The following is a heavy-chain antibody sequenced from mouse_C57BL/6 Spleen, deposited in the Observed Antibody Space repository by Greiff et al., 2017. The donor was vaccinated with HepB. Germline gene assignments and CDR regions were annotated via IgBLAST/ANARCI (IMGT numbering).Heavy chain of an antibody. CDR2: IRFKSDNYAT. D-gene: IGHD2-3*01. J-gene: IGHJ3*01. CDR3: TIEYDGYGFAY. V-gene: IGHV6-3*01. CDR1: GFTFSNYW. Sequence: EVKLMESGGGLVQPGGSMKLSCVASGFTFSNYWMNWVRQSPEKGLEWVAQIRFKSDNYATHYAVSVKGRITISRDYSKSSVYLQMNNLRAEDTGIYYCTIEYDGYGFAYWGQGTLVTVSA.